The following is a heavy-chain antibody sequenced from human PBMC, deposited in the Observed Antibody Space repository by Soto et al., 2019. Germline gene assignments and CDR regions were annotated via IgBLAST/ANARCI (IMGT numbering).Heavy chain of an antibody. CDR1: GGTFSSYA. CDR2: IIPIFGTA. Sequence: SVKVSCKASGGTFSSYAISWVRQAPGQGLEWMGGIIPIFGTANYAQKFQGRVTITADESTSTAYMELSSLRSEDTAVYYCARDAAARPGWFDPWGQGTLVTVS. D-gene: IGHD6-6*01. J-gene: IGHJ5*02. CDR3: ARDAAARPGWFDP. V-gene: IGHV1-69*13.